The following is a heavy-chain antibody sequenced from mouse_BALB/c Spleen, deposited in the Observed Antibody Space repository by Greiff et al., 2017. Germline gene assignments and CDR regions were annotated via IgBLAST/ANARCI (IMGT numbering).Heavy chain of an antibody. D-gene: IGHD2-10*01. CDR1: GYTFTSYY. J-gene: IGHJ3*01. Sequence: VQLQQSGAELVKPGASVKLSCKASGYTFTSYYMYWVKQRPGQGLEWIGEINPSNGGTNFNEKFKSKATLTVDKSSSTAYMQLSSLTSEDSAVYYCTRNAYYGGPWFAYWGQGTLVTVSA. V-gene: IGHV1S81*02. CDR3: TRNAYYGGPWFAY. CDR2: INPSNGGT.